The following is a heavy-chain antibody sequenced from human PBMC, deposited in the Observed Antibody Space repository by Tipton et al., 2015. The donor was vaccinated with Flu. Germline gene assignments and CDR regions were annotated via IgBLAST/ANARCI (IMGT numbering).Heavy chain of an antibody. CDR1: GFTVSDNY. D-gene: IGHD1-14*01. Sequence: GSLRLSCAASGFTVSDNYMSWVRQAPGKGLEWVSVIYTGGITYTADSVKGRFTISKDNSKNTLFLQMNSLRAEDTAVYYCARDTSTGVFGMDAWGQGATVAVSS. J-gene: IGHJ6*02. CDR3: ARDTSTGVFGMDA. CDR2: IYTGGIT. V-gene: IGHV3-66*01.